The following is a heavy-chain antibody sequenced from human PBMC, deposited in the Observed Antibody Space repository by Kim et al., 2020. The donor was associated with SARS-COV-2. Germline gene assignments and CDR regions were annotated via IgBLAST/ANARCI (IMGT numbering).Heavy chain of an antibody. V-gene: IGHV3-23*01. Sequence: VNGRFTISRDNSKNTLYLQMDSLRADDTAVYFCAKDKAAGTVSYFYGMDVWGHGTTVTVSS. CDR3: AKDKAAGTVSYFYGMDV. J-gene: IGHJ6*02. D-gene: IGHD6-13*01.